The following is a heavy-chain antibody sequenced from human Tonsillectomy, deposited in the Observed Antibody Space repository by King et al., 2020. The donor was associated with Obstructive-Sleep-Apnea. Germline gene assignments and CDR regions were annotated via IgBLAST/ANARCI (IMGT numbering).Heavy chain of an antibody. J-gene: IGHJ4*02. D-gene: IGHD5-18*01. Sequence: QVQLVESGGGVVQPGRSLRLSCAASGFTFRSYAMHWVRQAPGKGREWGAFISHDGSNKYYADSVKGRFTISRDNSKKTLYLQMSGLRLEDTAVYYCPKGNTYGTKDHFDYWGQGTLVTVSS. CDR3: PKGNTYGTKDHFDY. CDR2: ISHDGSNK. V-gene: IGHV3-30*18. CDR1: GFTFRSYA.